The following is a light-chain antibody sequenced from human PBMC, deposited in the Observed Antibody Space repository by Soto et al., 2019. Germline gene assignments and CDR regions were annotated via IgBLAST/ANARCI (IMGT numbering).Light chain of an antibody. CDR1: SGHSSYI. J-gene: IGLJ3*02. CDR2: LEESGSY. Sequence: QPVLPQSSSASASLGSSVKLTCTLSSGHSSYIIAWHQQQPGKAPRYLMKLEESGSYNKGSGVPARFSGSSSEADRYLTISNLQFEDEADYYCETWDSNTRVFGGGTKLTVL. V-gene: IGLV4-60*02. CDR3: ETWDSNTRV.